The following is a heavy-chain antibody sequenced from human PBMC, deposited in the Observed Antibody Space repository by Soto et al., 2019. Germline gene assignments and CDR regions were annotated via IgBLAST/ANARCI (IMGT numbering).Heavy chain of an antibody. D-gene: IGHD3-10*01. V-gene: IGHV3-23*01. Sequence: PVGSLRLSCVCSGFSFEHFAMRWVRQAPGKGLEWVSSISARSSKTYYAGSVKGRFTIFRDNSKNTLFLQMNSLTAEDTAVYYCAKVFYDSGTTFFGVDVWGQGTTVTVSS. CDR2: ISARSSKT. J-gene: IGHJ6*02. CDR3: AKVFYDSGTTFFGVDV. CDR1: GFSFEHFA.